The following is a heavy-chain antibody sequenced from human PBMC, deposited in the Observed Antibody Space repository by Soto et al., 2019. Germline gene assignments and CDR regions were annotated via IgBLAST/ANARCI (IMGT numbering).Heavy chain of an antibody. D-gene: IGHD5-12*01. CDR2: IYYSESR. CDR3: ARQVDVVGTKYFDS. Sequence: QVQLQESGPGLVKASETLSLTCTVSGDSIRSSGHYWGWIRQPPGKGLEWIASIYYSESRFYNPSLKSRASISVDTSRNQFSVKLTAVTAPDTAMYYCARQVDVVGTKYFDSWGQGTLVTVSS. V-gene: IGHV4-39*01. CDR1: GDSIRSSGHY. J-gene: IGHJ4*02.